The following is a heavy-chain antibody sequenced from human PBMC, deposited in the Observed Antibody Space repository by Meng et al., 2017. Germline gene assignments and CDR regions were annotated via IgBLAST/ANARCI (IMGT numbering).Heavy chain of an antibody. CDR3: TTDSRYSSGWYPPGVDY. J-gene: IGHJ4*02. Sequence: GGSLRLSCAASGFTFSNAWMSWVRQAPGKGLEWVGRIKSKTDGGTTDYAAPVKGRFTISRDDSENTLYLQMNSLKTEDTAVYYCTTDSRYSSGWYPPGVDYWGQGTLVTVSS. CDR1: GFTFSNAW. V-gene: IGHV3-15*01. D-gene: IGHD6-19*01. CDR2: IKSKTDGGTT.